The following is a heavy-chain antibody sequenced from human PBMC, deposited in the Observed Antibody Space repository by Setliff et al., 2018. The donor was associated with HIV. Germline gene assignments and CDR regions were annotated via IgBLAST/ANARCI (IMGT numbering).Heavy chain of an antibody. CDR1: GYTFTNYY. J-gene: IGHJ4*02. Sequence: GASVKVSCKASGYTFTNYYIHWVRQAPGQGLEWMGIINPSGGSTTYAQKFQGRVTMTRDTSTSTGYMELGSLRSEDTAVYYCARGRGRYYDSRSYLDYWGQGTLVTVSS. D-gene: IGHD3-22*01. V-gene: IGHV1-46*01. CDR2: INPSGGST. CDR3: ARGRGRYYDSRSYLDY.